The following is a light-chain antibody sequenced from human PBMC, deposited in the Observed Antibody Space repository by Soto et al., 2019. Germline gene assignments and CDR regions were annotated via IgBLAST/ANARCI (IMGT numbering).Light chain of an antibody. CDR2: KAS. Sequence: DIQMTQSPSTLSASVGDRVTITCRAGQSISSWLAWYQQKPGKAPKLLIYKASSLESGVPSRFSGSGSGTEFTLTISSLQPDDFATYYCQQYNSYSLPMYTFGQGTKLEIK. CDR1: QSISSW. J-gene: IGKJ2*01. CDR3: QQYNSYSLPMYT. V-gene: IGKV1-5*03.